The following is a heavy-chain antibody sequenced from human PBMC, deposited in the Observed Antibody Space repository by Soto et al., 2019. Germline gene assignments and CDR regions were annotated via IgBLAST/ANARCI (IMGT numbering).Heavy chain of an antibody. Sequence: ASVKVSCKASGGTFSSYTISWVRQAPGQGLEWLGRIIPILGIANYAQKFQGRVTITADKSTSTAYMELSSLRSEDTAVYYCARGEVTGTTNEYYMDVWGKGTTVTVSS. D-gene: IGHD1-20*01. J-gene: IGHJ6*03. CDR1: GGTFSSYT. CDR3: ARGEVTGTTNEYYMDV. V-gene: IGHV1-69*02. CDR2: IIPILGIA.